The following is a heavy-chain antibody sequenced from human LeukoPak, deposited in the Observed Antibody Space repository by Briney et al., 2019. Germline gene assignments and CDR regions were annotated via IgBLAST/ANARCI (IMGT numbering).Heavy chain of an antibody. CDR1: GFTFSNYA. CDR3: AKRARYNSARATDFDS. J-gene: IGHJ4*02. Sequence: GGSLRLSCAASGFTFSNYAMGWVRQAPGKGLEWASTFRDSGAYGFYAASVKGRFTISRDNSNNLVYLQMNNPRAEDTAEYYCAKRARYNSARATDFDSWGQGTQVTVSS. D-gene: IGHD6-19*01. V-gene: IGHV3-23*01. CDR2: FRDSGAYG.